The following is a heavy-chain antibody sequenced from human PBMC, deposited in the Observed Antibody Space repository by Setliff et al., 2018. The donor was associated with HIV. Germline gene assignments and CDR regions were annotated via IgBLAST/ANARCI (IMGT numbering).Heavy chain of an antibody. V-gene: IGHV3-49*04. Sequence: GGSLRLSCVASGFTFNTAWVSWVRQAPGKGLEWVGSTSSKAYGGTTEYAASVRGRFTISRDDSKSIAFLIMNSLTTEDTAVYYCTTLRGYSFGLASYYYYYMDVWGKGTTVTVSS. J-gene: IGHJ6*03. CDR2: TSSKAYGGTT. CDR1: GFTFNTAW. D-gene: IGHD5-18*01. CDR3: TTLRGYSFGLASYYYYYMDV.